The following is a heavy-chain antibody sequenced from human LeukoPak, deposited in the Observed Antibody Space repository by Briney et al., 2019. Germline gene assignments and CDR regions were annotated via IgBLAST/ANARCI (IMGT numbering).Heavy chain of an antibody. CDR1: GFTFSTYG. CDR2: VWYDGSNI. D-gene: IGHD1-26*01. CDR3: ARGGYSGTYYFDY. J-gene: IGHJ4*02. V-gene: IGHV3-33*01. Sequence: GRSLRLSCAASGFTFSTYGMHWVRQAPGKGLEWVAVVWYDGSNIHYVDSVKGRFTISRDNSKSTLYLQMNSLTAEDTAVYYCARGGYSGTYYFDYWGQGALVTVSS.